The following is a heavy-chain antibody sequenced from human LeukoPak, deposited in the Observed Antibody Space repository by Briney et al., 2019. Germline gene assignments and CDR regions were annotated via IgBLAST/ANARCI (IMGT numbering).Heavy chain of an antibody. CDR3: ARDRDYYDSSGYYWEYYFDY. CDR2: ISSSSSYI. CDR1: GFTFSSYS. J-gene: IGHJ4*02. V-gene: IGHV3-21*01. Sequence: GGSLRLSCAASGFTFSSYSMNWVRQAPGKGLEWVTSISSSSSYIYYADSVKGRFTISRDNAKNSLYLQMNSLRAEDTAVYYCARDRDYYDSSGYYWEYYFDYWGQGTLVTVSS. D-gene: IGHD3-22*01.